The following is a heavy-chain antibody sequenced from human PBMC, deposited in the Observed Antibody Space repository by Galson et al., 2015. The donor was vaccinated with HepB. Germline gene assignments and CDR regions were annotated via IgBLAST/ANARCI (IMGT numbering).Heavy chain of an antibody. Sequence: SLRLSCAASGFTFRSYGMHWVRQAPGKELEWVAIISYDGGNQYYADSVKGRFTISRDNSKNTLHLQMNSLRAEDTAVYYCAKEPRYYYYYMDVWGKGTTVTVSS. V-gene: IGHV3-30*18. CDR3: AKEPRYYYYYMDV. CDR2: ISYDGGNQ. J-gene: IGHJ6*03. CDR1: GFTFRSYG.